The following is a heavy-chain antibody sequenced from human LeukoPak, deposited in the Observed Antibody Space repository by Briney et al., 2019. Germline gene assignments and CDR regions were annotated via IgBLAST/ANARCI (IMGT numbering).Heavy chain of an antibody. CDR2: IYYSGST. D-gene: IGHD6-13*01. CDR1: GGSISSGGYY. CDR3: ARAGRVAAAGTFDY. J-gene: IGHJ4*02. Sequence: SETLSLTCTVSGGSISSGGYYWSWIRQHPGKGLEWIGYIYYSGSTYYNPSLKSRVTISVDTSKNQFSLKLSSVTAADTALYYCARAGRVAAAGTFDYWGQGTLVTVSS. V-gene: IGHV4-31*03.